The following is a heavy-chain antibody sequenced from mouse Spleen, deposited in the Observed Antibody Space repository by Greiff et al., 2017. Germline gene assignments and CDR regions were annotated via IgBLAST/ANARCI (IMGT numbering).Heavy chain of an antibody. Sequence: QVQLQQSGAELVRPGASVTLSCKASGYTFTDYEMHWVKQTPVHGLEWIGAIDPETGGTAYNQKFKGKAILTADKSSSTAYMELRSLTSEDSAVYYCTNVTGTEGWFAYWGQGTLVTVSA. CDR1: GYTFTDYE. CDR3: TNVTGTEGWFAY. CDR2: IDPETGGT. D-gene: IGHD4-1*01. J-gene: IGHJ3*01. V-gene: IGHV1-15*01.